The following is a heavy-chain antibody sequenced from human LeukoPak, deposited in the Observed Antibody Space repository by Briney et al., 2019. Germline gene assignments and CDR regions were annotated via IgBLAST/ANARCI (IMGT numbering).Heavy chain of an antibody. CDR3: ARLVSSGWYAGWFDP. Sequence: PSETLSLTCTVSGGSISSYYWSWIRQPPGKGLEWIGYIYYSGSTNYNPSLKSRVTISVDTSKNQFSLKLSSVTAADTAVYYCARLVSSGWYAGWFDPWGQGTLVTVSS. CDR2: IYYSGST. V-gene: IGHV4-59*01. D-gene: IGHD6-19*01. J-gene: IGHJ5*02. CDR1: GGSISSYY.